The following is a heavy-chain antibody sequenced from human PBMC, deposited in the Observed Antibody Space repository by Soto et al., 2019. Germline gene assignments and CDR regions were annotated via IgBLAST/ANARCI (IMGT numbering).Heavy chain of an antibody. V-gene: IGHV4-34*01. CDR3: ASVVVVPAAIDYYMDV. CDR2: INHSGST. Sequence: SKTLSLTCAVYGGSFSGYYWSWIRQPPGKGLEWIGEINHSGSTNFNPYLKSRVTISVDTSKNQFSLKLSSVTAADTAVYYCASVVVVPAAIDYYMDVWGKGTTVTVSS. CDR1: GGSFSGYY. D-gene: IGHD2-2*01. J-gene: IGHJ6*03.